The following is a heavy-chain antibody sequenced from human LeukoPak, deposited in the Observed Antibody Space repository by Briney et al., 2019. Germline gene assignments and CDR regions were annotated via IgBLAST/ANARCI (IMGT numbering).Heavy chain of an antibody. V-gene: IGHV5-51*01. Sequence: GEPLKISCKGSGYSFTNYWIGWVRQMPGKGLQCMRIIYPGDSDTRYIPSFQSQVTISVDKSLNTAYLQWSSLKASDTAMYYCAPRVDSYWFFDSWGHGTLVTLSS. CDR2: IYPGDSDT. J-gene: IGHJ4*01. D-gene: IGHD1-26*01. CDR3: APRVDSYWFFDS. CDR1: GYSFTNYW.